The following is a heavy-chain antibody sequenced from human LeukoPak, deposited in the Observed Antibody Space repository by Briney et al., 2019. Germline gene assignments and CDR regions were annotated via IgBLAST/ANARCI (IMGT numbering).Heavy chain of an antibody. CDR3: ANSRMTTVTALDY. D-gene: IGHD4-17*01. CDR1: GFTFSTYA. CDR2: ISSNGGDT. Sequence: GGSLRLSCSASGFTFSTYAMHWVRQAPGKGLEYVSTISSNGGDTYYADSVKGRFTISRDNSKNTLYPQMSSLRAEDTAVYYCANSRMTTVTALDYWGQGTLVTVSS. V-gene: IGHV3-64D*06. J-gene: IGHJ4*02.